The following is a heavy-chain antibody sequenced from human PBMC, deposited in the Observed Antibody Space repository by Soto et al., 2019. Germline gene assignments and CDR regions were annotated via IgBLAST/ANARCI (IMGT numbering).Heavy chain of an antibody. CDR3: ARDRRAAAGTFYFDY. Sequence: GGSLRLSCAASGFTVSSNYMSWVRQAPGKGLEWVSVIYSGGSTYYADSVKGRFTISRDNSKNTLYLQMNSLRAEDTAVYYCARDRRAAAGTFYFDYWGQGTLVTVSS. J-gene: IGHJ4*02. CDR1: GFTVSSNY. D-gene: IGHD6-13*01. V-gene: IGHV3-66*01. CDR2: IYSGGST.